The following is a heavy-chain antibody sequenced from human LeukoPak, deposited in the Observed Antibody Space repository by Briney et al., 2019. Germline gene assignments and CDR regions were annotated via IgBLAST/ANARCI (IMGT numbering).Heavy chain of an antibody. CDR1: GYSISSGYY. J-gene: IGHJ4*02. V-gene: IGHV4-38-2*02. CDR2: IYYSGST. D-gene: IGHD3-16*02. CDR3: AREDGWGSYRSELPFDY. Sequence: SETLSLTCAVSGYSISSGYYWGWIRQPPGKGLEWIGSIYYSGSTYYNPSLKSRVTISVDTSKNQFSLKLSSVTAADTAVYYCAREDGWGSYRSELPFDYWGQGTLVTVSS.